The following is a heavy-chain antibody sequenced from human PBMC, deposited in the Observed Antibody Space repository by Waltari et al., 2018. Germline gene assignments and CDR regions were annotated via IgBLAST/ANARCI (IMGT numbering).Heavy chain of an antibody. CDR2: IYYSGST. CDR3: AREHGYYYDSSGYYPSFDY. Sequence: QLQLQESGPGLVKPSETLSLTCTVSGGSISSSSYYWGWIRHPPGKGLEWIGSIYYSGSTYYNPSLKSRVTISVDTSKNQFSLKLSSVTAADTAVYYCAREHGYYYDSSGYYPSFDYWGQGTLVTVSS. CDR1: GGSISSSSYY. V-gene: IGHV4-39*02. J-gene: IGHJ4*02. D-gene: IGHD3-22*01.